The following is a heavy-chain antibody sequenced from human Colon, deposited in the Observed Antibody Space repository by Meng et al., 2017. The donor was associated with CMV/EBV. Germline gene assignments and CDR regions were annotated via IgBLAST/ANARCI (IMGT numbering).Heavy chain of an antibody. Sequence: GESLKISCAASGFTFSSYAMSWVRQAPGKGLEWVSAISGSGGSTYYADSVKGRFTISRDHAKNSLYLQMNSLRAEDTAVYDCASTARLDYWGQGTLVTVSS. V-gene: IGHV3-23*01. CDR3: ASTARLDY. CDR1: GFTFSSYA. J-gene: IGHJ4*02. D-gene: IGHD5-18*01. CDR2: ISGSGGST.